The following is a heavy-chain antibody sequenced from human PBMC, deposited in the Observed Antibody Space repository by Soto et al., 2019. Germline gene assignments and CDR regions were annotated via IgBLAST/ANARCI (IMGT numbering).Heavy chain of an antibody. Sequence: QVQLVESGGGVVQPGRSLSLSCEASGFMFGTSGMHWVRQAPGKGLEWVSGIWLDGSERYYSDSVKGRFTISRDNSKITLFQQMNSLRVEDTAVYFCARDASGTTSFLASWGQGTLVTVSS. CDR2: IWLDGSER. CDR3: ARDASGTTSFLAS. CDR1: GFMFGTSG. J-gene: IGHJ5*01. D-gene: IGHD1-1*01. V-gene: IGHV3-33*01.